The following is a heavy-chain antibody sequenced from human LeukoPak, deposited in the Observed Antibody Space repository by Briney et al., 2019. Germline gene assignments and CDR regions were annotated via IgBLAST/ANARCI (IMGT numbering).Heavy chain of an antibody. V-gene: IGHV4-34*01. CDR2: INHSGST. J-gene: IGHJ3*02. D-gene: IGHD3-22*01. CDR3: ARAPGFDRPDAFDI. Sequence: SETLSLTCAVYGGSFSGYYWSWIRQPPGKGLEWIGEINHSGSTNCNPSLKSRVTISVDTSKNQFSLKLSSVTAADTAVYYCARAPGFDRPDAFDIWGQGTMVTVSS. CDR1: GGSFSGYY.